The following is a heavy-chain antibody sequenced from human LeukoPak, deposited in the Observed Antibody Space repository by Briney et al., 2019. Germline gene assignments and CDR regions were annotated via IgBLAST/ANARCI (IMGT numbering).Heavy chain of an antibody. D-gene: IGHD6-19*01. CDR3: ACQTGYSSSPFDY. V-gene: IGHV4-39*01. J-gene: IGHJ4*02. Sequence: PSETLSLTCSVSGGSICTNSYYWGWIRQPGGRGLEWIGSIYYSGTIYYHPCRESRFTISVNRTKSAFSLNLSSVTAADTAVYYCACQTGYSSSPFDYWGQGTLVTVSS. CDR1: GGSICTNSYY. CDR2: IYYSGTI.